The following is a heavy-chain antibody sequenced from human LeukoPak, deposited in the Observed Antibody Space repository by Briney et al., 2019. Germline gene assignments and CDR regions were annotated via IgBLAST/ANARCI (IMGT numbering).Heavy chain of an antibody. J-gene: IGHJ4*02. CDR1: GFTFNTFW. CDR3: ARTPEGDFWSGYYQFDY. CDR2: IDEDGSEK. V-gene: IGHV3-7*01. D-gene: IGHD3-3*01. Sequence: RGSLRLSCAASGFTFNTFWMSWVRQAPGKGLEWVANIDEDGSEKYYVESVKGRFTISRDNAKNTLYLQMNSLRAEDTAVYYCARTPEGDFWSGYYQFDYWGQGTLVTVSS.